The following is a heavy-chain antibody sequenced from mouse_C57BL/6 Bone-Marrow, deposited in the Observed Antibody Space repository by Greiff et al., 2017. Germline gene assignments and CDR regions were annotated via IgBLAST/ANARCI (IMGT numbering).Heavy chain of an antibody. CDR3: AALGNYYGSSYDYYCDY. J-gene: IGHJ2*01. CDR2: INPNYGTT. D-gene: IGHD1-1*01. CDR1: GYSFTDYN. Sequence: EVQLQQSGPELVKPGASVKISCKASGYSFTDYNMNWVKQSNGKSLEWIGVINPNYGTTSYNQKFKGKATLTVDQSSSTAYMQLNSLTSEDSAVYYCAALGNYYGSSYDYYCDYWGQGTTLTVSS. V-gene: IGHV1-39*01.